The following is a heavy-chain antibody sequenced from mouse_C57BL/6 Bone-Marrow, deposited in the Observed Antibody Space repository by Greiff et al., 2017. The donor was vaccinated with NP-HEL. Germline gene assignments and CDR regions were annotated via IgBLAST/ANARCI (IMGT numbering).Heavy chain of an antibody. J-gene: IGHJ2*01. V-gene: IGHV1-80*01. CDR1: GYAFSSYW. Sequence: VKLMESGAELVKPGASVKISCKASGYAFSSYWMNWVKQRPGKGLEWIGQIYPGDGDTNYNGKFKGKATLTADKSSSTAYMQLSSLTSEDSAVYFCARGGIYYDYFYFDDWGQGTTLTVSS. CDR2: IYPGDGDT. D-gene: IGHD2-4*01. CDR3: ARGGIYYDYFYFDD.